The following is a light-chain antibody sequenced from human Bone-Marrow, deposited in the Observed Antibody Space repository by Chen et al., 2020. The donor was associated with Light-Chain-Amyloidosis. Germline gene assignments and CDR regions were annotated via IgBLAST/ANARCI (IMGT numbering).Light chain of an antibody. CDR3: SSYTSSSTPWV. CDR2: DVS. J-gene: IGLJ3*02. V-gene: IGLV2-14*01. Sequence: QSALTQPASVSGSPGQSITISCTGTSSDVGGYNYVSWYQQHPGKAPKLMIYDVSNRPSGVSTRFSGSKSGNTASLTISRLQAEDEADYYCSSYTSSSTPWVFGGGTKLTVL. CDR1: SSDVGGYNY.